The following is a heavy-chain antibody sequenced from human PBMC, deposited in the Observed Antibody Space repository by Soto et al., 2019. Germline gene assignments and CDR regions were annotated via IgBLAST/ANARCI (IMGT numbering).Heavy chain of an antibody. CDR1: GGTFSSY. J-gene: IGHJ4*02. CDR3: ARLLYYDSSGYPLDY. CDR2: IIPILGIA. D-gene: IGHD3-22*01. V-gene: IGHV1-69*02. Sequence: QVQLVQSGAEVKKPGSSVKVSCKASGGTFSSYISWVRQAPGQGLEWMGRIIPILGIANYAQKFQGRVTITADKSTSTAYMELSSLRSEDTAVYYCARLLYYDSSGYPLDYWGQGTLVPVSS.